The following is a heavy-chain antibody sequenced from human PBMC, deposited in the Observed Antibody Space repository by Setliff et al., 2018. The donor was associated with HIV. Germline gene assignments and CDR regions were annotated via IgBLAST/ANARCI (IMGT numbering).Heavy chain of an antibody. Sequence: SETLSLTCTVSGGSISSGGYYWSWIRQHPGKGLEWIGYIYYSGSTYYNPSLKSRVTISVDTSKNQFSLKLSSVTAADTAVYYCARSKISGSNHGTYGFDVWGQGTTVTVSS. V-gene: IGHV4-31*03. J-gene: IGHJ6*02. CDR2: IYYSGST. CDR3: ARSKISGSNHGTYGFDV. D-gene: IGHD1-26*01. CDR1: GGSISSGGYY.